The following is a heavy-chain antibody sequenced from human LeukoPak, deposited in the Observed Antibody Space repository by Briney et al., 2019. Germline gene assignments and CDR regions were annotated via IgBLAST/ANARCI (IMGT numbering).Heavy chain of an antibody. CDR1: GLTFSSYA. Sequence: GGSLRLSCAPSGLTFSSYAMSWVRQAPGKGLEWVSAISGTGGRIYYGDSVKGRFTISRDNSKNTLYLQMNSLRAEDTAIYYCAKDRYGDSGGYFDLWGRGTLVTVSS. V-gene: IGHV3-23*01. D-gene: IGHD4-17*01. CDR2: ISGTGGRI. J-gene: IGHJ2*01. CDR3: AKDRYGDSGGYFDL.